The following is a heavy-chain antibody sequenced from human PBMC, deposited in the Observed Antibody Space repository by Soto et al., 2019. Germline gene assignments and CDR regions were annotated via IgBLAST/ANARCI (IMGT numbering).Heavy chain of an antibody. CDR1: GFTFSNAW. Sequence: EVQLVESGGGLVKPGGSLRLSCAASGFTFSNAWINWVRQAPGKGLEWVGRIKSKTDGGTTDFAAPVKGRYAISRYDSNNMVYLQMNSLKTADTGIYYCIADSYSTRIVISFDYWGHGTLVTVSS. J-gene: IGHJ4*01. D-gene: IGHD6-13*01. V-gene: IGHV3-15*07. CDR2: IKSKTDGGTT. CDR3: IADSYSTRIVISFDY.